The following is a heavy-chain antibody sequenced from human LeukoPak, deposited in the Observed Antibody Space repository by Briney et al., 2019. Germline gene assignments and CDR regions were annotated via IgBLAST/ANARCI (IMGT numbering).Heavy chain of an antibody. D-gene: IGHD2-15*01. CDR2: INHSGST. Sequence: PSETLSLTCTVSGGSISGGSISSYYWSWIRQPPGKGLEWIGEINHSGSTNYNPSLKSRVTISVDTSKNQFSLKLSSVTAADTAVYYCARGRYCSGGSCYLYYFDYWGQGTLVTVSS. CDR1: GGSISGGSISSYY. CDR3: ARGRYCSGGSCYLYYFDY. V-gene: IGHV4-34*01. J-gene: IGHJ4*02.